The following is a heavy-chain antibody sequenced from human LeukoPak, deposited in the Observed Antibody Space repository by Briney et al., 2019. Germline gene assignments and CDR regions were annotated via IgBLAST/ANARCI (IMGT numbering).Heavy chain of an antibody. V-gene: IGHV3-23*01. CDR2: ISGSGGTT. CDR3: AKDPPTVMANAFHI. D-gene: IGHD5-18*01. Sequence: GGSLRLSCAASGFTFSSYVMSWVRQAPGKGLEWVSSISGSGGTTYYADSLKGRFTISRDNSKNTLYLQMNSLRADDTAVYSCAKDPPTVMANAFHIWGQGTMVTVS. CDR1: GFTFSSYV. J-gene: IGHJ3*02.